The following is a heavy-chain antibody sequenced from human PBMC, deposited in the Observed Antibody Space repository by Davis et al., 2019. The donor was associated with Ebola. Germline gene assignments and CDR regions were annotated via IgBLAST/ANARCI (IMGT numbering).Heavy chain of an antibody. D-gene: IGHD4-23*01. V-gene: IGHV3-74*01. CDR3: TTWVGTPNFDY. CDR2: IHSDGTST. Sequence: GESLKISCAASGFTFSSYWMHWVRQAPGKGLVWVSRIHSDGTSTIYTDSVKGRFTISRDNAKDTIYLQVNSLRVDDTAVYYCTTWVGTPNFDYWGRGTLVTVSS. J-gene: IGHJ4*02. CDR1: GFTFSSYW.